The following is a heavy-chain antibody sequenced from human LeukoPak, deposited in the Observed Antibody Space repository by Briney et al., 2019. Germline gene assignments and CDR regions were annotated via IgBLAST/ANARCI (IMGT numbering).Heavy chain of an antibody. CDR3: AKYHGWYSTFLNY. CDR1: GFTFSSYA. CDR2: IGGSGDST. V-gene: IGHV3-23*01. D-gene: IGHD6-19*01. Sequence: GGSLRLSCAASGFTFSSYAMSWVRQAPGKGLEWVSAIGGSGDSTYYADSVKGRFTISRDNSKNTLYLQMNSLRAEDTAVYYCAKYHGWYSTFLNYWGQGTLVTVSS. J-gene: IGHJ4*02.